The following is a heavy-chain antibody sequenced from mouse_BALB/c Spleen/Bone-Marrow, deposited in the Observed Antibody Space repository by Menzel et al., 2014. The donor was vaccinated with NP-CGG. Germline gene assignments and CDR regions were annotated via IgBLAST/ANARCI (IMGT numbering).Heavy chain of an antibody. CDR3: ARESLIVSVVATGFDY. CDR1: GYTFTDYY. V-gene: IGHV1-84*02. CDR2: IYPGSGNT. D-gene: IGHD1-1*01. Sequence: QVQLQQSGPELVKPGASVKISCKASGYTFTDYYINWVKQKPGQGLEWIGWIYPGSGNTEYNEKVKGKATLTVDTSSSTAYMQLSSLTSEDTTVYFCARESLIVSVVATGFDYWGQGTTLTVSS. J-gene: IGHJ2*01.